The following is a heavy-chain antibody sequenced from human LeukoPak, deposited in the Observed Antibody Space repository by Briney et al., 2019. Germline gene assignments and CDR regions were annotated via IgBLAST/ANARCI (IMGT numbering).Heavy chain of an antibody. J-gene: IGHJ4*02. Sequence: PSETLSLTCTVSGGSISSYYWSWIRQPPGKGLEWIGYIYYSGSTNYNPSLKSRVTISVDTSKNQFSLKLSSVTAADTAVYYCARGSYYYDSSGYYSPNYYLDYWGQGTLVTVSS. V-gene: IGHV4-59*01. D-gene: IGHD3-22*01. CDR2: IYYSGST. CDR3: ARGSYYYDSSGYYSPNYYLDY. CDR1: GGSISSYY.